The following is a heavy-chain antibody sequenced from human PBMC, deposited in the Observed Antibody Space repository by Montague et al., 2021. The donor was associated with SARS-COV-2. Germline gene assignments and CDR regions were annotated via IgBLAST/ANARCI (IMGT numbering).Heavy chain of an antibody. CDR3: ARTLTTVTSDYFDY. Sequence: SLRLSCATSGFDMRPFSMSWVRQAPGKGLEWVSSISSSSSYIYYADSVKGRFTISRDNAKNSLYLQMNSLRAEDTAVYYCARTLTTVTSDYFDYWGQGTLVTVSS. CDR1: GFDMRPFS. D-gene: IGHD4-17*01. V-gene: IGHV3-21*01. CDR2: ISSSSSYI. J-gene: IGHJ4*02.